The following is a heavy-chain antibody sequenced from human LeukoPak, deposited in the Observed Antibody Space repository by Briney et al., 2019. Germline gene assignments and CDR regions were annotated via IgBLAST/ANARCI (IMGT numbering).Heavy chain of an antibody. CDR1: GFTFGDYA. V-gene: IGHV3-49*03. CDR2: IRSKAYGGTT. J-gene: IGHJ4*02. CDR3: ARDFSSNWYGTTDY. Sequence: GGSLRLSCTASGFTFGDYAMSWFRQAPGKGMEWVGFIRSKAYGGTTEYAASVSGRYTVSRDDSKSIAYLQMNSLKTDDTAVYYCARDFSSNWYGTTDYWGQGTLVTVSS. D-gene: IGHD6-13*01.